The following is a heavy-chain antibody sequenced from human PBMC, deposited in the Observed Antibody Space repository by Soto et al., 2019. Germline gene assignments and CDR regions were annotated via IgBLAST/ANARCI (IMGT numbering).Heavy chain of an antibody. J-gene: IGHJ5*02. CDR2: IYYSGTS. V-gene: IGHV4-39*01. Sequence: QLQLQESGPGLVKPSETLSLTCTVSGGSISDDTYYWGWIRQPPGKGLEWIGSIYYSGTSSYNPSLKSRVPMSVDPSKKQLSLRLSSVTAADTAVYYCARFHCHSPNCVPLDPWGQGTLVIVSS. D-gene: IGHD2-2*01. CDR3: ARFHCHSPNCVPLDP. CDR1: GGSISDDTYY.